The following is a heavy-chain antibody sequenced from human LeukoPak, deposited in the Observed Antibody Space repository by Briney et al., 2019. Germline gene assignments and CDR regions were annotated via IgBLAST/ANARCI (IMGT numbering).Heavy chain of an antibody. J-gene: IGHJ4*02. D-gene: IGHD4-17*01. CDR3: ARRDYALDY. Sequence: SETLSLTCTVSGGSVSSGSYHWSWIRQPPGKGLEYIGYIYYSGSTNNNPSLKSRVTISLDTSKNQFSLNLRSVTAADTAVYYCARRDYALDYWGQGTLVTVSS. CDR2: IYYSGST. V-gene: IGHV4-61*01. CDR1: GGSVSSGSYH.